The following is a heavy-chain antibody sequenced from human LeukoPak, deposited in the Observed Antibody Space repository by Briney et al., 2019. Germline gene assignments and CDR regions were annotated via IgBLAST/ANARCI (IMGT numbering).Heavy chain of an antibody. Sequence: SETLSLTCTVSSGSISSSSHYWGWIRQPPGKGLEWIASIYYSGSTYYNPSLKSRVTISVDTSKNQFSLKLSSVTAADAAAYYCARARGSSLDFEYWGQGTLVTVSS. CDR2: IYYSGST. J-gene: IGHJ4*02. CDR1: SGSISSSSHY. D-gene: IGHD1-26*01. V-gene: IGHV4-39*07. CDR3: ARARGSSLDFEY.